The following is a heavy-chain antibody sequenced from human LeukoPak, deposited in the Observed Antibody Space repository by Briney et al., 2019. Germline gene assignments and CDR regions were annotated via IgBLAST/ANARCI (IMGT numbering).Heavy chain of an antibody. CDR2: INPNSGGT. CDR3: ARGVGELRYFDWLLPFDY. V-gene: IGHV1-2*02. CDR1: GYTLTGYY. Sequence: ASVKVSCKASGYTLTGYYMHWVRQAPGQGLEWMGWINPNSGGTNYAQKFQGRVTMTRDTSISTAYMELSRLRSDDTAVYYCARGVGELRYFDWLLPFDYWGQGTLVTVSS. D-gene: IGHD3-9*01. J-gene: IGHJ4*02.